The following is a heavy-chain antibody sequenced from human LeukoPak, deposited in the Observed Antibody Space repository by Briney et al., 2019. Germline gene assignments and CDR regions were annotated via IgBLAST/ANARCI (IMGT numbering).Heavy chain of an antibody. CDR3: AKGAYYYYYYMDV. Sequence: GGSLRLSCAASGFTFSSYSMNWVRQAPGKGLEWVSYISSSSSSTIYYADSVKGRFTISRDNAKNSLYLQMNSLRAEDTAVYYCAKGAYYYYYYMDVWGKGTTVTVSS. V-gene: IGHV3-48*04. J-gene: IGHJ6*03. CDR2: ISSSSSSTI. CDR1: GFTFSSYS.